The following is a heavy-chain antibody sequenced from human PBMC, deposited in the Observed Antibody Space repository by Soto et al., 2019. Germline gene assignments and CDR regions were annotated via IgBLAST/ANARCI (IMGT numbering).Heavy chain of an antibody. CDR3: AKDVRSGYGKSAYYFDC. J-gene: IGHJ4*02. V-gene: IGHV3-23*01. CDR1: GFTFSSYA. CDR2: ISGSGGST. D-gene: IGHD5-12*01. Sequence: PGGSLRLSCAASGFTFSSYAMSWVRQAPGKGLEWVSAISGSGGSTYYADSVKGRFTISRDNSKNTLYLQMNSLRAEDTAVYYCAKDVRSGYGKSAYYFDCWGQGTLVTVSS.